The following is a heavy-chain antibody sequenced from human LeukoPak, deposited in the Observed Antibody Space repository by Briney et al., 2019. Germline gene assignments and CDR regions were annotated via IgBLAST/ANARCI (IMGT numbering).Heavy chain of an antibody. D-gene: IGHD6-6*01. CDR3: ARDKQQLVVLDY. CDR2: INPSGGST. CDR1: GYTFTSYY. J-gene: IGHJ4*02. V-gene: IGHV1-46*01. Sequence: ASVKVSFKSSGYTFTSYYMHWVRQAPGQGLEWMGIINPSGGSTSYAQKFQGRVTMTRDTSTSTVYMELSSLRSEDTAVYYCARDKQQLVVLDYWGQGTLVTVSS.